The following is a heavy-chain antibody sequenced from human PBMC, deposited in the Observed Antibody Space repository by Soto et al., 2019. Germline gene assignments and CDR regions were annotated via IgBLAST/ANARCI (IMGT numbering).Heavy chain of an antibody. CDR3: AKDLIRGDGYVDFDY. CDR2: IYAGGTTT. D-gene: IGHD3-10*01. CDR1: GFIFSNYA. V-gene: IGHV3-23*03. Sequence: EVELLESGGGLVQPGGSLRLSCAASGFIFSNYAMFWVRQAPGKGLDWVSTIYAGGTTTHYAESVKGRFTISRDNSNNRLYLQLNNLRAEDTAVYFCAKDLIRGDGYVDFDYWGQGTLVTVSA. J-gene: IGHJ4*02.